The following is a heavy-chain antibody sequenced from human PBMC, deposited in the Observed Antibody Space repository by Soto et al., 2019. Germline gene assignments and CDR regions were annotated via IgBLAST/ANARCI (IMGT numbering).Heavy chain of an antibody. CDR1: GYSFTSYW. Sequence: GESLKLRCQGSGYSFTSYWIGWVRQMPGKGLEWMGIIYPGDSDTRYSPSFQGQVTISADKSISTAYLQWSSLKASDAAMYYCARHGYPYCTNCVCNSPYYYYGMDVGGQGTIVTVSS. J-gene: IGHJ6*02. CDR2: IYPGDSDT. V-gene: IGHV5-51*01. D-gene: IGHD2-8*01. CDR3: ARHGYPYCTNCVCNSPYYYYGMDV.